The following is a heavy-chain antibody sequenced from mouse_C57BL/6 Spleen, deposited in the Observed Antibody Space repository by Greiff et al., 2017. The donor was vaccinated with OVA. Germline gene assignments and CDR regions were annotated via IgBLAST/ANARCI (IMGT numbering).Heavy chain of an antibody. CDR3: ARLGDGYYFDY. Sequence: VQLQQSGAELVKPGASVKISCKASGYAFSSYWMNWVKQRPGKGLEWIGQIYPGDGDTNYNGKFKGKATLTADKSSSTAYMQLSSLTSEDSAVYFCARLGDGYYFDYWGKGTTLTVSS. D-gene: IGHD2-3*01. V-gene: IGHV1-80*01. J-gene: IGHJ2*01. CDR1: GYAFSSYW. CDR2: IYPGDGDT.